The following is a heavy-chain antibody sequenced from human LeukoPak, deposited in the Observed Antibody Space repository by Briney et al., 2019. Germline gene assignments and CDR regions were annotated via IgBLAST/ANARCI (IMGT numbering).Heavy chain of an antibody. CDR2: ISYDGSNK. Sequence: GGSLRLSCAASGFTFSSYAMHWLRQAPGKGLEWVAVISYDGSNKYYADSVKGRFTISRDNSKNTLYLQMNSLRAEDTAVYYCARDDGSSWASGAFDIWGQGTMVTVSS. J-gene: IGHJ3*02. V-gene: IGHV3-30-3*01. D-gene: IGHD6-13*01. CDR1: GFTFSSYA. CDR3: ARDDGSSWASGAFDI.